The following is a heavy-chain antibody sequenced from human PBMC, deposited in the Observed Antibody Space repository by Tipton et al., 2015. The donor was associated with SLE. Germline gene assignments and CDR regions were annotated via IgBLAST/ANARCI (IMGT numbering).Heavy chain of an antibody. Sequence: SLRLSCAASGFTFSSYSMNWVRQAPGKGLEWVSSISSSSSYIYYADSVKGRFTISRDNAKNSLYLQMNSLRAEDTAVYYCARVRSHWQYQLLLFDYWGQGTLVTVSS. V-gene: IGHV3-21*01. CDR3: ARVRSHWQYQLLLFDY. J-gene: IGHJ4*02. D-gene: IGHD2-2*01. CDR1: GFTFSSYS. CDR2: ISSSSSYI.